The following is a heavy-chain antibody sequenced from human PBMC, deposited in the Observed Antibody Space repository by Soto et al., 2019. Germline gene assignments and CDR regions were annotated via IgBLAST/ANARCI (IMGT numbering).Heavy chain of an antibody. CDR2: IYSGGST. CDR1: GFTVSSNY. D-gene: IGHD3-16*02. Sequence: EVQLVESGGGLVQPGGSLRLSCAASGFTVSSNYMSWVRQAPGKGLEWVSVIYSGGSTYYADSVKGRFTISRDNSKNTLYLQMNSLRAEDTAVYYCARGGDYIWGSYPNWFDPCGQGTLVTVSS. CDR3: ARGGDYIWGSYPNWFDP. J-gene: IGHJ5*02. V-gene: IGHV3-66*01.